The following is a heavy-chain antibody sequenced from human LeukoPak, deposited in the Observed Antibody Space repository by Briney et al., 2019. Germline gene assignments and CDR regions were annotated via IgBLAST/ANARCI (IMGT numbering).Heavy chain of an antibody. CDR2: VFYNGGT. Sequence: SETLSLTCTVSGDSISDYYWTWIRQPPGRGLEWIGYVFYNGGTNYNPSLKSRVTISLEASKNQFSLKLSSVTAADTAVYFCARGVDYYDASGYYSLFHHWGQGTLVTVSS. CDR1: GDSISDYY. CDR3: ARGVDYYDASGYYSLFHH. D-gene: IGHD3-22*01. V-gene: IGHV4-59*01. J-gene: IGHJ4*02.